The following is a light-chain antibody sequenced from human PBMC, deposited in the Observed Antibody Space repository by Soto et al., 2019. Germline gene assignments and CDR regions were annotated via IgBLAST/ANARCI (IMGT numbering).Light chain of an antibody. J-gene: IGKJ1*01. Sequence: AIRMTQSPSSFSASTGDRVTITCRASQGISSYLAWYQQKPGKAPKLLIYAASTLQSGVPSRFSGSGSGTDFTLTISCLQSEDVATYYCQQYYSYRWTFGQGTKVEIK. CDR3: QQYYSYRWT. CDR1: QGISSY. V-gene: IGKV1-8*01. CDR2: AAS.